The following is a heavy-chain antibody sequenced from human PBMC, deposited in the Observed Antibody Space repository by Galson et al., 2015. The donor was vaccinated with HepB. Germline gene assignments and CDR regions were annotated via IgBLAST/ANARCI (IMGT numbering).Heavy chain of an antibody. CDR2: IRYDGSNK. V-gene: IGHV3-30*02. J-gene: IGHJ4*02. CDR3: AKAACSGGSCYLYYFDY. Sequence: SLRLSCAASGFTFSSYGMHWVRQAPGKGLEWVAFIRYDGSNKYYADSVKGRFTISRDNPKNTLYLQMNSLRAEDTAVYYCAKAACSGGSCYLYYFDYWGQGTLVTVSS. CDR1: GFTFSSYG. D-gene: IGHD2-15*01.